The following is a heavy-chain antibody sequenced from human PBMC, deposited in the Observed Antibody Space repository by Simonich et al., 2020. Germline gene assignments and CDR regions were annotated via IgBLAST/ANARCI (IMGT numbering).Heavy chain of an antibody. V-gene: IGHV3-9*01. Sequence: EVQLVESGGGLVQPGRSLRLSCAASGFTFDDYAMHWVRQAPGRGLGGVAGISWNSGSIGYAESVKGRFTISRDNAKNSLYLQMNSLRAEDTALYYCAKDHIAAAGRNYFDYWGQGTLVTVSS. D-gene: IGHD6-13*01. J-gene: IGHJ4*02. CDR3: AKDHIAAAGRNYFDY. CDR2: ISWNSGSI. CDR1: GFTFDDYA.